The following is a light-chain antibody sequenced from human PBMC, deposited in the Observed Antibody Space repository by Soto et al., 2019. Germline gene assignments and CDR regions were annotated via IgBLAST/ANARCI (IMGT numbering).Light chain of an antibody. J-gene: IGLJ2*01. Sequence: QSALTQPASVSGSLGQSITISCTETSGDVGNFNLVSWYQHHPSEAPNLLIYEVTRRPSGVSNRFSGSKSGNTASLTISGLQAEDEAEYHCCSYVGGTTYILFGGGTKLTVL. CDR3: CSYVGGTTYIL. CDR2: EVT. V-gene: IGLV2-23*02. CDR1: SGDVGNFNL.